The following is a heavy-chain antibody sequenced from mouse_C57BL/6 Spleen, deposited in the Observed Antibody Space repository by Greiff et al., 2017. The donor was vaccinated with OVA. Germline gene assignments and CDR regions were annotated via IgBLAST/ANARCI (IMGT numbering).Heavy chain of an antibody. V-gene: IGHV1-62-2*01. Sequence: VKLVESGAELVKPGASVKLSCKASGYTFTEYTIHWVKQRSGQGLEWIGWFYPGSGSIKYNEKFKDKATLTADKSSSTVYMELSRLTSEDSAVYFCARHEEGNWGFDYWGQGTTLTVSS. CDR1: GYTFTEYT. CDR3: ARHEEGNWGFDY. J-gene: IGHJ2*01. D-gene: IGHD4-1*01. CDR2: FYPGSGSI.